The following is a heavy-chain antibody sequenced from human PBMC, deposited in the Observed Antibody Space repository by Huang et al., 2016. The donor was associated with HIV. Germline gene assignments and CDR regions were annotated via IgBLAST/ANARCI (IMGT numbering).Heavy chain of an antibody. Sequence: QEQLVESGGGVVQPGGSLRLSCATSGFSFSHYGMHWVRQARGKGGEWVAFIRFDGGNKHYADSAKGRFTISRDNSKKMLFLEMNSLRGDDTAFYYCATDLGGYSFDYWGQGALVSVSS. CDR2: IRFDGGNK. D-gene: IGHD2-21*02. V-gene: IGHV3-30*02. CDR1: GFSFSHYG. J-gene: IGHJ4*02. CDR3: ATDLGGYSFDY.